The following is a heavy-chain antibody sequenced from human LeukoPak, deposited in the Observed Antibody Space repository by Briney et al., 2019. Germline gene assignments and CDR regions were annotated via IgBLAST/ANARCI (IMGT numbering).Heavy chain of an antibody. Sequence: PGGSLRLSCAASGFTFSSYWMHWVRQAPGKGLVWVSRINSDGSSTSYADSVKGRFTISRDNSKNTLYLQMNSLRAEDTAVYYCARDVSFYCSSTSCLNHFDYWGQGTLVTVSS. CDR2: INSDGSST. D-gene: IGHD2-2*01. CDR3: ARDVSFYCSSTSCLNHFDY. V-gene: IGHV3-74*01. J-gene: IGHJ4*02. CDR1: GFTFSSYW.